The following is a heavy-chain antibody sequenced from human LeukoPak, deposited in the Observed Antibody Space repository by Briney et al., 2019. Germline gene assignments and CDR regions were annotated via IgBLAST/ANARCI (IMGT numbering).Heavy chain of an antibody. J-gene: IGHJ4*02. CDR2: IKQDGSET. Sequence: GGPLGLPVQPSDFTFSNYWLTWAGQAQGKGRECVANIKQDGSETEYVNSVQGRFTISRDNAYNSLYLQMNSLRAEDTAVYYCARWRSEQSEFDSWGQGTLVTVSS. CDR3: ARWRSEQSEFDS. D-gene: IGHD1-14*01. V-gene: IGHV3-7*01. CDR1: DFTFSNYW.